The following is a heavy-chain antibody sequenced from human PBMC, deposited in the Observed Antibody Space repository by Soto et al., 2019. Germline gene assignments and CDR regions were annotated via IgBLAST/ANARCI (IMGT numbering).Heavy chain of an antibody. CDR3: AISPGIAVADY. CDR1: GYTFTSYA. V-gene: IGHV1-3*05. Sequence: QVQLVQSGAEEKKPGASVKVSCKASGYTFTSYAMHWVRQAPGQRLEWMGWINAGNGNTKYSQKFQGRVTITRDTSPSTAYRELSSLRSEDTAVYYCAISPGIAVADYWGQGTLVTVSS. CDR2: INAGNGNT. J-gene: IGHJ4*02. D-gene: IGHD6-19*01.